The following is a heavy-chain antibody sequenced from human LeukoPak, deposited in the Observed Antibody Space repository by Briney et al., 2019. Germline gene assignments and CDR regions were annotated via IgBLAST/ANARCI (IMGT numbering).Heavy chain of an antibody. D-gene: IGHD2-21*01. V-gene: IGHV3-23*01. CDR1: VFTFSTYA. Sequence: PGGSLRLSCTASVFTFSTYAVNGVRHAPGRGLECVSIISGSWCSTFYADAVKGRFNISRDSSKNNLFIQMNRLRPEDAAVYYCAKAPVTTCRGAYCFTFDYWGQGTLVTVSS. CDR2: ISGSWCST. J-gene: IGHJ4*02. CDR3: AKAPVTTCRGAYCFTFDY.